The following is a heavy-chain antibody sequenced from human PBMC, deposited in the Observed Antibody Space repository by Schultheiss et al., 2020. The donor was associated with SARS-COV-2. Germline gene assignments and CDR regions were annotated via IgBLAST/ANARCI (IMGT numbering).Heavy chain of an antibody. J-gene: IGHJ4*02. D-gene: IGHD3-22*01. Sequence: SVKVSCKASGYTFTSYYMHWVRQAPGQGLEWMGGIIPIFGTANYAQKFQGRVTITADESTSTAYMELSSLRSEDTAVYYCAKDDIDSSGWALDHWGRGILVTVSS. CDR3: AKDDIDSSGWALDH. CDR2: IIPIFGTA. CDR1: GYTFTSYY. V-gene: IGHV1-69*13.